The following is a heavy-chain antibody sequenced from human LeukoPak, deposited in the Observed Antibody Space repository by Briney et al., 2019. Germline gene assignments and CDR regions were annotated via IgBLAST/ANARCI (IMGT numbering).Heavy chain of an antibody. Sequence: SETLSLTCSGSNYSLSNSLYWGWLRQPPGKGLEWIGSIYRSGSTFYNPSLKSRVTISLDTSKNQLSLKLSSVTAADTAVYFCARGTYGYYMDVWGKGTTVTVSS. D-gene: IGHD4-17*01. CDR3: ARGTYGYYMDV. CDR1: NYSLSNSLY. J-gene: IGHJ6*03. CDR2: IYRSGST. V-gene: IGHV4-38-2*02.